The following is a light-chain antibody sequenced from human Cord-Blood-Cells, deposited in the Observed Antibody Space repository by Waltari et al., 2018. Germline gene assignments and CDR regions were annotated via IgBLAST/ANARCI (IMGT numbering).Light chain of an antibody. CDR2: AAS. CDR3: QQSYSTIT. Sequence: DIQMTQSPSSLSASVGDRVTIICRASQSISSYLNWYQQKPGKAPKLLIYAASSLQSGVPSRFSGSGSGTDFTLTISSLQPEDFATYYCQQSYSTITFGQGTRLEIK. V-gene: IGKV1-39*01. J-gene: IGKJ5*01. CDR1: QSISSY.